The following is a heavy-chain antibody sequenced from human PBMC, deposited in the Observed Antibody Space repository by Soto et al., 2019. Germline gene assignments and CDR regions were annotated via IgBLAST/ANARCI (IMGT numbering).Heavy chain of an antibody. CDR3: AAGGAFWDAFDI. CDR2: TYYRSKWYN. V-gene: IGHV6-1*01. D-gene: IGHD2-8*02. J-gene: IGHJ3*02. CDR1: GDSVSSNSAA. Sequence: SPTLSLTCAISGDSVSSNSAAWNWIRQSPSRGLEWLGRTYYRSKWYNDYAVSVKSRITINPDTSKNQFSLQLNSVTPEDTAVYYCAAGGAFWDAFDIWGQGTMVTVSS.